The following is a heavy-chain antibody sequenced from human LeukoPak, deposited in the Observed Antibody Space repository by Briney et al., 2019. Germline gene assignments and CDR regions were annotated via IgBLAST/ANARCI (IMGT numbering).Heavy chain of an antibody. V-gene: IGHV3-48*04. Sequence: QPGGSLRLSCAASGSMFSRYSMNWVRQAPGKGLEWLSYITSSGSAIYYADSVRGRFTMSRDNAKNSLYLQMNSLRAEDTAVYYCGGWFDAFDIWGQGTMVTVSS. J-gene: IGHJ3*02. D-gene: IGHD2-15*01. CDR2: ITSSGSAI. CDR1: GSMFSRYS. CDR3: GGWFDAFDI.